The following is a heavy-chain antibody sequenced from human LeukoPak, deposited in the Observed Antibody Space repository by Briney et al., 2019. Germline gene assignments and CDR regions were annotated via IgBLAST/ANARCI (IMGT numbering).Heavy chain of an antibody. Sequence: ASVKVSCKASGGTFSSYAISWVRQAPGQGLEWMGGIVPIFGTANYAQKFQGRVTITTDESTSTAYMELSSLRSEDTAVYYCARTYSSSWALGTDAHFDYWGQGTLVTVSS. CDR3: ARTYSSSWALGTDAHFDY. D-gene: IGHD6-13*01. J-gene: IGHJ4*02. CDR2: IVPIFGTA. V-gene: IGHV1-69*05. CDR1: GGTFSSYA.